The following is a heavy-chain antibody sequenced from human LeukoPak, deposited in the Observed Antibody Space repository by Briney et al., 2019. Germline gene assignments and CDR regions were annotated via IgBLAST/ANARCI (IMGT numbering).Heavy chain of an antibody. Sequence: KPGGSLRVSCAASGFTFSSYSMNWVRQAPGKGLEWVSSISSSSSYIYYADSVKGRFTISRDNAKISLYLQMNSLRAEDTAVYYCARRGPLGYCSGGSCYGIDPWGQGTLVTVSS. J-gene: IGHJ5*02. CDR2: ISSSSSYI. CDR3: ARRGPLGYCSGGSCYGIDP. V-gene: IGHV3-21*01. D-gene: IGHD2-15*01. CDR1: GFTFSSYS.